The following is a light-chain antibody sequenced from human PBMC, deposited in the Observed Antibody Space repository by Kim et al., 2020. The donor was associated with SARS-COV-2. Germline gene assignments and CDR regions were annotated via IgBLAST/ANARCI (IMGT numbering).Light chain of an antibody. J-gene: IGKJ1*01. V-gene: IGKV1-5*01. CDR2: GAS. Sequence: SASVRDRVTITSRARQSISRWLAWYQQKQGKAPKLQIYGASSLESGVPSRFSGSGSGTEFTLTIHSLQPDDFATYYCQQYDNYGTFGQGTKVDIK. CDR3: QQYDNYGT. CDR1: QSISRW.